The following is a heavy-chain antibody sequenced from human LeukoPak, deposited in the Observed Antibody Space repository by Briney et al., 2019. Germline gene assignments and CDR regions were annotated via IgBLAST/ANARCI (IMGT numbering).Heavy chain of an antibody. D-gene: IGHD3-10*01. CDR1: GGSISSSNW. CDR2: IYHSGST. J-gene: IGHJ4*02. Sequence: SETLSLTCAVSGGSISSSNWWSWVRQPPGKGLEWIGEIYHSGSTSYNPSLKSRVTISVDTSKNQFSLKLSSVTAAATAVYYCARVGTYGSGSYLSWLDYWGQGTLVTVSS. CDR3: ARVGTYGSGSYLSWLDY. V-gene: IGHV4-4*02.